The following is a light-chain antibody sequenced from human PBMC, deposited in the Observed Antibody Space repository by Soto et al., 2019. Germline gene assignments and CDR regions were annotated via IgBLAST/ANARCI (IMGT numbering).Light chain of an antibody. Sequence: EIVMTQSPATLSVSPGERATLSCRASQSVSSNLAWYQHRPGQAPRLLIYDASTRATGIPARFSGSGSGTEFTLTISSLQSEDFAVYYCQQYNNWPLYTFAQGTRLEIK. CDR2: DAS. J-gene: IGKJ2*01. CDR3: QQYNNWPLYT. V-gene: IGKV3-15*01. CDR1: QSVSSN.